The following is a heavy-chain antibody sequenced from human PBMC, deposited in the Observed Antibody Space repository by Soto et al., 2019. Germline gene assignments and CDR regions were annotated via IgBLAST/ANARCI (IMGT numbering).Heavy chain of an antibody. D-gene: IGHD3-16*01. V-gene: IGHV4-31*03. Sequence: QVHLQESGPGLVKPSQTLSLTCTVSSGSTSSSGFYWSWIRQHPGKGLEWIGYIYYNGITYYNPFLTSRVPLSVETSKNPFSLIPTTLPAADTAVTYRAGSVGELARFGYWGQGALVPVYS. CDR3: AGSVGELARFGY. CDR1: SGSTSSSGFY. CDR2: IYYNGIT. J-gene: IGHJ4*02.